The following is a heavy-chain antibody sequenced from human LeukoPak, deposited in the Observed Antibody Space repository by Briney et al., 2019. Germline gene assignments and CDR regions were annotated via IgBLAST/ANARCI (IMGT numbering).Heavy chain of an antibody. J-gene: IGHJ4*02. D-gene: IGHD2-8*01. CDR1: GFTFSSYA. CDR3: ATHRGEWSTAFDY. V-gene: IGHV3-23*01. Sequence: QPGGSLRLSCAASGFTFSSYAMSWVRQAPGKGLEWVSAISGGGGSTYYADSVKGRFTISRDNSKNTLYLQMNSLRAEDTAVYYCATHRGEWSTAFDYWGQGTLVTVSS. CDR2: ISGGGGST.